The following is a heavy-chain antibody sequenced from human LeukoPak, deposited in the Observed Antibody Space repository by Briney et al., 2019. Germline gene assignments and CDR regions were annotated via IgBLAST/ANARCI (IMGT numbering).Heavy chain of an antibody. CDR3: ARAHYDILTGYYPNYFDY. Sequence: VDSVKVSCKASGYTFTGYYMHWVRQAPGQGLEWMGRINPNSGGTNYAQKFQGRVTMTRDTSISTAYMELSRLRSDDTAVYYCARAHYDILTGYYPNYFDYWGQGTLVTVSS. CDR1: GYTFTGYY. CDR2: INPNSGGT. V-gene: IGHV1-2*06. J-gene: IGHJ4*02. D-gene: IGHD3-9*01.